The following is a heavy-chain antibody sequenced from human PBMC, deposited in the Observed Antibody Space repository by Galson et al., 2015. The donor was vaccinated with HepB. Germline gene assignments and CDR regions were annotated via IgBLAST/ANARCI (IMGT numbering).Heavy chain of an antibody. D-gene: IGHD3-10*01. J-gene: IGHJ4*02. CDR3: ARVTMVRGVMEPSAY. CDR2: ISAYNGNT. V-gene: IGHV1-18*01. CDR1: GYTFTSYG. Sequence: SVKVSCKASGYTFTSYGISWVRQAPGQGLEWMGWISAYNGNTNYAQKLQGRVTMTTDTSTSTAYMELRSLRSDDTAVYYSARVTMVRGVMEPSAYWGQGTLVTVSS.